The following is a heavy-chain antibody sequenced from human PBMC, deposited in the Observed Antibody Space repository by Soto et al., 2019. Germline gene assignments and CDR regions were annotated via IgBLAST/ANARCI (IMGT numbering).Heavy chain of an antibody. CDR2: INPNSGNT. V-gene: IGHV1-8*01. CDR3: ARERTGPSMTA. CDR1: GYTFTSYD. Sequence: QVQLVQSGAEVKKPGASVKVSCKASGYTFTSYDINWGRQATGQGLEWMGWINPNSGNTGYAQKFRGRVTMTRNTSIGTAYMELSSVRSEDMAVYYCARERTGPSMTAWGQGPLVTVSA. D-gene: IGHD1-1*01. J-gene: IGHJ4*02.